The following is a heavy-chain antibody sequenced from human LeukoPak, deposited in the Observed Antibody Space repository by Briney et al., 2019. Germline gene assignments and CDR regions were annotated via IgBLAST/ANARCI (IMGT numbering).Heavy chain of an antibody. CDR2: ISDDGSNK. Sequence: GGSLRLSCAASGFTFNSYAMHWVRQAPGKGLEWVAVISDDGSNKDYADSVKGRFTISRDNSKKTVYLQMNSLRAEDTAVYYCARANGVWTYYYYYYMDVWGKGTTVTVSS. J-gene: IGHJ6*03. CDR3: ARANGVWTYYYYYYMDV. D-gene: IGHD4-17*01. V-gene: IGHV3-30*04. CDR1: GFTFNSYA.